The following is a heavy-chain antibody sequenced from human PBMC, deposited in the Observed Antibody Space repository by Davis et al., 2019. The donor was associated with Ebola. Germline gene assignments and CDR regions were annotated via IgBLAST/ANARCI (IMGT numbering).Heavy chain of an antibody. CDR1: GITLRRYW. CDR3: AKDFGGPVDN. J-gene: IGHJ4*02. V-gene: IGHV3-74*01. D-gene: IGHD3-3*01. CDR2: LSPDGSRT. Sequence: PGGSLRLSCAGSGITLRRYWMHWVRHAPGKGLAWVSRLSPDGSRTDYADSVKGRFSISRDTAKNTLFLQMNSLRVEDTAVYYCAKDFGGPVDNWGQGTLVTVSS.